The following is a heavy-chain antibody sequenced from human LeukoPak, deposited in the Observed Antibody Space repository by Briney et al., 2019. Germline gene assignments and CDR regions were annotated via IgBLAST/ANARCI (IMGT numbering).Heavy chain of an antibody. Sequence: GGSLRLSCVASGFSFSTTWMHWVRQAPGEGLVWVSRIDSDGSSTIYADSVKGRFTIPRDNTKNSLYLQMNSLRVEDTAVYYCARDNHYHIDVWGKGTTVTISS. V-gene: IGHV3-74*01. CDR3: ARDNHYHIDV. J-gene: IGHJ6*03. CDR1: GFSFSTTW. CDR2: IDSDGSST.